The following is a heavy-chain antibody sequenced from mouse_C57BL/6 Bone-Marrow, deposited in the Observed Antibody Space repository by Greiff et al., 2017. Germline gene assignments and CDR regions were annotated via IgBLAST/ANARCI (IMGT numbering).Heavy chain of an antibody. D-gene: IGHD1-1*01. V-gene: IGHV1-64*01. CDR3: ASAYGRSYGFDV. CDR1: GYTFTSYW. CDR2: IHPNSGST. J-gene: IGHJ2*01. Sequence: QVQLQQPGAELVKPGASVKLSCKASGYTFTSYWMHWVKQRPGQGLEWIGMIHPNSGSTNYNEKFKSKATLTVDKSSSTAYMQLSSLTSEDSAVYYAASAYGRSYGFDVWGRGTTLTVSS.